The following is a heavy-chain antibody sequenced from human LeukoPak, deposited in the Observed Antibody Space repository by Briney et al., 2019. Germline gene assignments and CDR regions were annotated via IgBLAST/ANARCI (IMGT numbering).Heavy chain of an antibody. CDR2: ISSSSSYI. V-gene: IGHV3-21*01. D-gene: IGHD3-10*01. CDR3: ARGDRSAWFGELSDY. CDR1: GFTFSSYS. J-gene: IGHJ4*02. Sequence: GGSLRLSCAASGFTFSSYSMNWVRQAPGKGLEWVSSISSSSSYIYYADSVKGRFTISRDNAKNSLYLQMNSLRAEDTAVYYCARGDRSAWFGELSDYWGQGTLVTVSS.